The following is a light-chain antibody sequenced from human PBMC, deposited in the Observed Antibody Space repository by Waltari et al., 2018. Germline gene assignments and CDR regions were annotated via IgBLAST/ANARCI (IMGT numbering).Light chain of an antibody. J-gene: IGLJ2*01. CDR2: DVS. CDR1: SSDVGGYNY. V-gene: IGLV2-23*02. CDR3: CSYACSSTSVV. Sequence: QPALTQPASVSGSPGQSITTSCTGTSSDVGGYNYVSWYQQHPGKAPKLMIYDVSKRPSGVSNRFSSSKSGNTASLTISGLQAEDEADYCCCSYACSSTSVVFGGGTKLTVL.